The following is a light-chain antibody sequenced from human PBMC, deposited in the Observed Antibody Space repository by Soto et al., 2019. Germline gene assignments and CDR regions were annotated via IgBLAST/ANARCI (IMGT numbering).Light chain of an antibody. CDR1: SSDVGAYNF. V-gene: IGLV2-14*01. Sequence: QSVLTQPASVSGSPGQSITISCTGTSSDVGAYNFVSWHQQHPGKAPKLMIYEVTNRPSGVSNRFSGSKSGNTASLTISGLQAEDEADYYCSSYTTSSTRVFGPGTKLTVL. J-gene: IGLJ1*01. CDR2: EVT. CDR3: SSYTTSSTRV.